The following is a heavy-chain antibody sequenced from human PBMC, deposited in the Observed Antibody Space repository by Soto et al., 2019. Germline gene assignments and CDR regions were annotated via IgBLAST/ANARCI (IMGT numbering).Heavy chain of an antibody. CDR1: GGTVASSHW. Sequence: ETLSLTCGVSGGTVASSHWWSWVRQSPGGGLEWIGNVYHTGDTNFNPSLQSRVTISVDKSNNQFSLRLNSLTAADTAVYFCAREIVTAGGNNYFDPWGPGTLVTVSS. V-gene: IGHV4-4*01. CDR2: VYHTGDT. D-gene: IGHD2-21*02. CDR3: AREIVTAGGNNYFDP. J-gene: IGHJ5*02.